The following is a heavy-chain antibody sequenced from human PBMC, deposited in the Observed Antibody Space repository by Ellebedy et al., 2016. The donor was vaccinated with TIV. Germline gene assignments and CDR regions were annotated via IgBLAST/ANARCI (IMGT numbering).Heavy chain of an antibody. Sequence: GESLKISCKGFGYSFTTHWIGWVRQMPGKGLEWMGIIYPGDSDTTYSPSFQGQVTISADKSINTAYLQWSSLRASDTAMYYVARGTQFWSPRYFDFWGQGTLVTVSS. CDR2: IYPGDSDT. CDR1: GYSFTTHW. D-gene: IGHD2-8*02. CDR3: ARGTQFWSPRYFDF. J-gene: IGHJ4*02. V-gene: IGHV5-51*01.